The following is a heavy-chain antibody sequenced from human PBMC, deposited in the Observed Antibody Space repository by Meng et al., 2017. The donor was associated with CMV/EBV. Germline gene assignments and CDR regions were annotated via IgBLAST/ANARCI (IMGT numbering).Heavy chain of an antibody. CDR3: ARSDSSSTNYYYYGMDV. CDR1: GGTFSSYA. D-gene: IGHD6-6*01. J-gene: IGHJ6*02. CDR2: IIPIFGTA. Sequence: SVKVSCKASGGTFSSYAISWVRQAPGQGLEWMGGIIPIFGTANYAQKFQGRVTITTDESTSTAYMELSSLRSEDTAVYYCARSDSSSTNYYYYGMDVWGQGTTVTVSS. V-gene: IGHV1-69*05.